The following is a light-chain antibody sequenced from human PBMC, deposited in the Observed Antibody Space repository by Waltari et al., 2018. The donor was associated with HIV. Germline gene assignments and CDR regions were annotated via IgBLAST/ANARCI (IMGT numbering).Light chain of an antibody. CDR3: QAWDSSSDWV. CDR2: HDS. V-gene: IGLV3-1*01. CDR1: KLGDNY. Sequence: SYELTQPPSVSVSPGQTASITCSGVKLGDNYACWYQQKPGQSPVLVIYHDSKRPSGIPERVAGSNSGNTATLTISGTQAMDEADYYCQAWDSSSDWVFGGGTKLTVL. J-gene: IGLJ3*02.